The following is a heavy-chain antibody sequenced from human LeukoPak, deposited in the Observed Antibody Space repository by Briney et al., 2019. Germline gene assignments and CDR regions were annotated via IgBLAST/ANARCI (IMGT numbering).Heavy chain of an antibody. CDR3: AKEGYTSSYSYYYYMDV. V-gene: IGHV3-43D*03. Sequence: PGGSLRLSCAASGFTFDAYAMHWVRQAPGKGLEWVSLITSDGGSTYYSDSVKGRFTSSRDNSKNALYLQMNSLRTEDTALYYCAKEGYTSSYSYYYYMDVWGQGTLVTVSS. D-gene: IGHD6-6*01. CDR1: GFTFDAYA. CDR2: ITSDGGST. J-gene: IGHJ6*03.